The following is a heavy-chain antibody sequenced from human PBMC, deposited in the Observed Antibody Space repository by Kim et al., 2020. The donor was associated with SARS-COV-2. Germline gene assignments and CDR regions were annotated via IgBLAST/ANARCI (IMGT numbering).Heavy chain of an antibody. J-gene: IGHJ4*02. CDR1: GFTFSSYS. CDR3: ARGERQLGDLDY. Sequence: GGSLRLSCAASGFTFSSYSMNWVRQAPGKGLEWVSSISSSSYIYYADSVKGRFTISRDNAKNSLYLQMNSLRAEDTAVYYCARGERQLGDLDYWGQGTLVTVSS. V-gene: IGHV3-21*01. D-gene: IGHD6-6*01. CDR2: ISSSSYI.